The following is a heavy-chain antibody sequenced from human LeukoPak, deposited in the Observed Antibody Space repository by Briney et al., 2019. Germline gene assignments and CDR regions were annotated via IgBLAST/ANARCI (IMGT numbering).Heavy chain of an antibody. J-gene: IGHJ4*02. Sequence: ASVKVSCKASGGTFSSYAISWVRQAPGQGLEWMGRIIPILGIANYAQKFQGRVTITADKSTSTAYMELSSLRSEDTAVYYCASGYYYDSSGYWWGQGTLVTVSS. CDR3: ASGYYYDSSGYW. V-gene: IGHV1-69*04. D-gene: IGHD3-22*01. CDR1: GGTFSSYA. CDR2: IIPILGIA.